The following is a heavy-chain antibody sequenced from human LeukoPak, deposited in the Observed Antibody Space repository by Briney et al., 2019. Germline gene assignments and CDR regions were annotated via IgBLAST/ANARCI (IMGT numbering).Heavy chain of an antibody. CDR1: GDSLSSSNW. J-gene: IGHJ5*01. CDR2: IYHSGST. D-gene: IGHD5-12*01. CDR3: ARPGSGGFNS. Sequence: SETLSLTCAVSGDSLSSSNWWGWVRPSPGKGLEWIGEIYHSGSTYYNPSLKSRVTIAVDKPKNQFSLKLSSVTAADTAVYYCARPGSGGFNSWGQEPWSPSPQ. V-gene: IGHV4-4*02.